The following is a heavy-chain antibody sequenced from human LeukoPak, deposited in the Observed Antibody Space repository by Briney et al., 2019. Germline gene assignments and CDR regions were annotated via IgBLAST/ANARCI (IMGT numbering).Heavy chain of an antibody. D-gene: IGHD6-13*01. CDR3: AKDRETTASGTFDY. Sequence: GRSLRLSCAASGFTFNNYGMHYVRQAPGKGLEWVAVISDDGRNKNYADSVKGRFTISRDNSNNTLYLQMNSLRAEDTGVYYCAKDRETTASGTFDYWGQGTLVTVSP. CDR2: ISDDGRNK. J-gene: IGHJ4*02. CDR1: GFTFNNYG. V-gene: IGHV3-30*18.